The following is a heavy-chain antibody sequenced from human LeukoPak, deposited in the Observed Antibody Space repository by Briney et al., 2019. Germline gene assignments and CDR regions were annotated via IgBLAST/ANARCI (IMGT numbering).Heavy chain of an antibody. D-gene: IGHD4-11*01. CDR2: ISTDASST. CDR3: TGHHQAYSRTY. CDR1: GFTFSSYW. Sequence: PGGSLRLSCAGSGFTFSSYWMHWVRQAPGKGLVWVSRISTDASSTTYADSVKGRFTISRDNAKDTLYLQMNSLRAEDTAVYYCTGHHQAYSRTYWGQGTLVTVS. J-gene: IGHJ4*02. V-gene: IGHV3-74*01.